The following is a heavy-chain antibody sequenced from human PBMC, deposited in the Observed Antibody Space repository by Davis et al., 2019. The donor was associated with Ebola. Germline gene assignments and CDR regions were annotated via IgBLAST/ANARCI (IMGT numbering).Heavy chain of an antibody. V-gene: IGHV1-69*04. CDR2: IIPILGIA. CDR3: ARGYSSDWYWFDP. CDR1: GGTFSSYA. D-gene: IGHD6-19*01. Sequence: AASVKVSCKASGGTFSSYAISWVRQAPGQGLEWMGRIIPILGIANYAQKFQGRVTITADKSTSTAYMELSSLRSEDTAVYYCARGYSSDWYWFDPWGQGTLVTVSS. J-gene: IGHJ5*02.